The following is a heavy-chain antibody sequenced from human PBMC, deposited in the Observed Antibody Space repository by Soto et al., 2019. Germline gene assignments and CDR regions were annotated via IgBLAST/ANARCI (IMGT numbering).Heavy chain of an antibody. CDR2: INHSGST. Sequence: SETLSLTCAVYGGSFSGYYWSWIRQPPGKGLEWIGEINHSGSTNYNPSLKSRVTISVDTSKNQFSLKLSSVTAADTAVYYCANKQAAAGPTDAFDIWGQGTMVTVSS. CDR1: GGSFSGYY. CDR3: ANKQAAAGPTDAFDI. D-gene: IGHD6-13*01. J-gene: IGHJ3*02. V-gene: IGHV4-34*01.